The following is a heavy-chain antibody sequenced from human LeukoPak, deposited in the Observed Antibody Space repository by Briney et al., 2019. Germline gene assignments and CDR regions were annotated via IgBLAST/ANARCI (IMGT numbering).Heavy chain of an antibody. J-gene: IGHJ4*02. V-gene: IGHV3-23*01. CDR3: AKDFLFNYYDSSGYYFDY. D-gene: IGHD3-22*01. CDR1: GFTFSSYA. CDR2: IRGSGGST. Sequence: GGSLRLSCAASGFTFSSYAMSWVRQAPGKGLEWVSAIRGSGGSTYYADSVKGRFTISRDNSKNTLYLQMNSLRAEDTAVYYCAKDFLFNYYDSSGYYFDYWGQGTLVTVSS.